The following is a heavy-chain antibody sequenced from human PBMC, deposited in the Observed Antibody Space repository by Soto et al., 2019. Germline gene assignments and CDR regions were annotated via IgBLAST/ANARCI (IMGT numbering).Heavy chain of an antibody. CDR3: ARIVSSWYRPFDP. J-gene: IGHJ5*02. V-gene: IGHV1-8*01. D-gene: IGHD6-13*01. CDR2: MNPNSGNT. CDR1: GYTFTSYD. Sequence: VKVSCKASGYTFTSYDINWVRQATGQGLEWMGWMNPNSGNTGYAQKFQGRVTMTRNTSISTAYMELSSLRSEDTAVYYCARIVSSWYRPFDPWGQGTLVTVSS.